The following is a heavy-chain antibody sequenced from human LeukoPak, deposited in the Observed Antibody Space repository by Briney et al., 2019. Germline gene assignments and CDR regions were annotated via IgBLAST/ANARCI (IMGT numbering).Heavy chain of an antibody. J-gene: IGHJ4*02. CDR2: ISSNGGST. D-gene: IGHD3-3*01. CDR1: GFTFSSYA. CDR3: ARVFPPDFWSGYYYDY. V-gene: IGHV3-64*01. Sequence: GGSLRLSCAASGFTFSSYAMHRVRQAPGKGLEYVSAISSNGGSTYYANSVKGRFTISRDNSKNTLYLQMGSLRAEDMAVYYCARVFPPDFWSGYYYDYWGQGTLVTVSS.